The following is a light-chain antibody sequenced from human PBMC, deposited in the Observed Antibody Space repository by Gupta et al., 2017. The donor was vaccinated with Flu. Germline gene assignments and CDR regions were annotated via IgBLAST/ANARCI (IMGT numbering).Light chain of an antibody. Sequence: VMTQSPVTLSVSPGETATLSCRASQTVNNNLAWYQQKPGQAPRLLIYSASIRASGIPARFSGSGCGTEFTLTISSRQSEDFPLYYCRQFNIWPHFSFGQGTKLEIK. CDR1: QTVNNN. CDR3: RQFNIWPHFS. J-gene: IGKJ2*03. CDR2: SAS. V-gene: IGKV3-15*01.